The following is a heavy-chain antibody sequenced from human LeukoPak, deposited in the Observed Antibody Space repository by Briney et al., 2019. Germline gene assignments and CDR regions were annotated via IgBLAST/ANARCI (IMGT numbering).Heavy chain of an antibody. V-gene: IGHV4-59*01. CDR3: ARVTGYVIEDNFDY. D-gene: IGHD2-15*01. Sequence: NASETLSLTCTVSGGSISSYYWSWIRQPPGKGLEWIGYIYYSGSTNYNPSLKSRVTISVDTSKNQFSLKLRSVTAADTAVYYCARVTGYVIEDNFDYWGQGTLVTVSS. J-gene: IGHJ4*02. CDR2: IYYSGST. CDR1: GGSISSYY.